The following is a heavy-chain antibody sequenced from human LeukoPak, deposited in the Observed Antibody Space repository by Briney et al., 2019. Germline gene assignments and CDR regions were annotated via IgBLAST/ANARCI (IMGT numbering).Heavy chain of an antibody. Sequence: SETLSLTCSVSGGSINDYSWNWIRPPTGKGLEWIGRFYSSGGTFYNPSLKSPVSISVDKSKNQFSLKLSSVTAADTAVYYCARGSYGHFDRWGQGTLVTASS. CDR1: GGSINDYS. CDR3: ARGSYGHFDR. D-gene: IGHD5-18*01. J-gene: IGHJ4*02. CDR2: FYSSGGT. V-gene: IGHV4-4*07.